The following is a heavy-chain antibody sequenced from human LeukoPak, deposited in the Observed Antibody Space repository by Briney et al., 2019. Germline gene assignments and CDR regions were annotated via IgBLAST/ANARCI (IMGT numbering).Heavy chain of an antibody. Sequence: GGSLRLSCAASGFTFSSYSMNWVRQAPGKGLEWVSSITTSSYIYYADSVKGRFTISRDNAKNSLYLQMNSLRAEDTAVYYCAKALNIYYYGSGSYYYPDYWGQGTLVTVSS. CDR3: AKALNIYYYGSGSYYYPDY. CDR1: GFTFSSYS. D-gene: IGHD3-10*01. J-gene: IGHJ4*02. V-gene: IGHV3-21*01. CDR2: ITTSSYI.